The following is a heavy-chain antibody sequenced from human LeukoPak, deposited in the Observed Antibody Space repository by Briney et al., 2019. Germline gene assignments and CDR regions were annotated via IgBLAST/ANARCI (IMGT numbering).Heavy chain of an antibody. D-gene: IGHD5-18*01. Sequence: GGSLRLSCAASGFTFDDYAMHWVRQAPGKGLEWVSGISWNSGSIGYADSVKGRFTISRDNAKNSLYLQMNSLRAEDTALYYCAKGRSYGKYYYYYYGMDVWGQGTTVTVSS. V-gene: IGHV3-9*01. CDR2: ISWNSGSI. CDR1: GFTFDDYA. CDR3: AKGRSYGKYYYYYYGMDV. J-gene: IGHJ6*02.